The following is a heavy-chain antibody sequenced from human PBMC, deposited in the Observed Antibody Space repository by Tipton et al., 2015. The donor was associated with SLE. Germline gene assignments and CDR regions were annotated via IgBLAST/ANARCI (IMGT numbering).Heavy chain of an antibody. J-gene: IGHJ6*03. CDR3: ARSYSKDVDYYYYMDV. CDR1: GGSISSYY. Sequence: PGLVKPSETLSLTCSVSGGSISSYYWNWIRQPPGKGLEWIGNIYYDGSTNYNPSLKSRVTISVDTSQNQFSLKLTSVTAADTAVYYCARSYSKDVDYYYYMDVWGKGTTVTVSS. V-gene: IGHV4-59*08. D-gene: IGHD4-11*01. CDR2: IYYDGST.